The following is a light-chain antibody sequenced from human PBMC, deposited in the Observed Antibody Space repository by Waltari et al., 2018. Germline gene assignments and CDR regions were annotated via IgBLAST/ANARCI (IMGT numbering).Light chain of an antibody. CDR1: QSLLHSNGYNY. CDR3: MQGLQTPRRT. V-gene: IGKV2-28*01. J-gene: IGKJ1*01. CDR2: LGS. Sequence: DTVMTQSPLSLPVTPGEPASISCRSSQSLLHSNGYNYLDWYVQKPGQSPQLLIYLGSNRASGVPDRFSGSGSGTDFTLESSRVEAEDVGVYYCMQGLQTPRRTFGQGTKVEIK.